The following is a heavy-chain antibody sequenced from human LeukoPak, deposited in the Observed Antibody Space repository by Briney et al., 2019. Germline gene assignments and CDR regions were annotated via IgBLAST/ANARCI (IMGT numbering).Heavy chain of an antibody. Sequence: GGSLRLSCAASGFIFSSYVMSWVRQAPGKGLEWVSSISSSSSYIYYADSVKGRFTISRDNAKNSLYLQMNSLRAEDTAVYYCARDTHSRYGGNENDYWGQGTLVTVSS. CDR2: ISSSSSYI. J-gene: IGHJ4*02. CDR1: GFIFSSYV. CDR3: ARDTHSRYGGNENDY. V-gene: IGHV3-21*01. D-gene: IGHD4-23*01.